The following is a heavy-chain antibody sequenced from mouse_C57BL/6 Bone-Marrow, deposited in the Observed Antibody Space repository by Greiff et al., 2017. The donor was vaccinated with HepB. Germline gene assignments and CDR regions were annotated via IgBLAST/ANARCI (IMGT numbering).Heavy chain of an antibody. V-gene: IGHV10-1*01. CDR2: IRSKSNNYAT. D-gene: IGHD1-1*01. CDR1: GFSFNTYA. Sequence: EVQLVESGGGLVQPKGSLKLSCAASGFSFNTYAMNWVRQAPGKGLEWVARIRSKSNNYATYYDDSVKDRFTISRDDSESMLYLQMNNLKTEDTAMYYCVSSVARAMDYWGQGTSVTVSS. CDR3: VSSVARAMDY. J-gene: IGHJ4*01.